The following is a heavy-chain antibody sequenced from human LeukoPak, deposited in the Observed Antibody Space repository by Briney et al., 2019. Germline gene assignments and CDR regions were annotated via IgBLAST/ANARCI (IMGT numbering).Heavy chain of an antibody. CDR2: ISGSGRST. V-gene: IGHV3-23*01. Sequence: GGSLRLSCTASGFTYSNYAMNWVRQAPGKGLEWVSVISGSGRSTYYADSVKGRFTISRDNAKNSLYLQMNSLRVEDTAVYYCASTPLREQWQNMDVWGKGTTVTVSS. J-gene: IGHJ6*03. CDR1: GFTYSNYA. D-gene: IGHD6-19*01. CDR3: ASTPLREQWQNMDV.